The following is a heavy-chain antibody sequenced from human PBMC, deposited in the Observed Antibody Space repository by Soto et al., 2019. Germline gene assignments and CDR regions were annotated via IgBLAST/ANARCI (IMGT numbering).Heavy chain of an antibody. Sequence: GEPLTISCNGSGQSFTSYGIGCVRQMPGKGLEWMGIIYPGDSDTRYSPSFQGQVTISADKSISTAYLQWSSLKASDTAMYYCAGGGVRGVITRTRDYYGMDVWGQGTTVTVSS. CDR3: AGGGVRGVITRTRDYYGMDV. J-gene: IGHJ6*02. D-gene: IGHD3-10*01. V-gene: IGHV5-51*01. CDR1: GQSFTSYG. CDR2: IYPGDSDT.